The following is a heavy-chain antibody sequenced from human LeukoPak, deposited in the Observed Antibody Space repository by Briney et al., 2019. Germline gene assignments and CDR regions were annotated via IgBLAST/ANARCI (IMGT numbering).Heavy chain of an antibody. CDR3: ARSEWNYVRWFDR. V-gene: IGHV1-69*04. CDR1: GGTFSSYA. Sequence: ASVKVSCKASGGTFSSYAISWVRQAPGQGLEWMGRIIPILGIANYAQKFQGRVTITADKSTSTAYMELSSLRSEDTAVYYCARSEWNYVRWFDRWGQGTLVTVSS. J-gene: IGHJ5*02. D-gene: IGHD1-7*01. CDR2: IIPILGIA.